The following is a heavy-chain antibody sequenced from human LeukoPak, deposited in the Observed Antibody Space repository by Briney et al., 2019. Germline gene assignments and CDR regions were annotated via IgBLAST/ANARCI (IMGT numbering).Heavy chain of an antibody. CDR3: ARSYSSSWHYYFDY. J-gene: IGHJ4*02. CDR1: GGSISSGGYS. D-gene: IGHD6-13*01. V-gene: IGHV4-30-2*01. Sequence: PSQTLSLTCAVSGGSISSGGYSWSWIQQPPGKGLEWIGYIYHSGSTYYNPSLKSRVTISVDRSKNQFSLKLSSVTAADTAVYYYARSYSSSWHYYFDYWGQGTLVTVSS. CDR2: IYHSGST.